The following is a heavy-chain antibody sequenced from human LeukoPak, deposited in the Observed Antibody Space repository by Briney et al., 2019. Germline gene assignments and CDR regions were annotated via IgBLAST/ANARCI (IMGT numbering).Heavy chain of an antibody. CDR3: ARDRILDY. D-gene: IGHD2-21*01. Sequence: WGSLSLSCAASGFTFSSYAMSWVRQAPGKGLEWVSAISGSGGSTYYADSVEGRFTIYRDDSKNTLYLQMNSLRSEDTAMYYCARDRILDYWGQGTLVNVSS. J-gene: IGHJ4*02. CDR1: GFTFSSYA. CDR2: ISGSGGST. V-gene: IGHV3-23*01.